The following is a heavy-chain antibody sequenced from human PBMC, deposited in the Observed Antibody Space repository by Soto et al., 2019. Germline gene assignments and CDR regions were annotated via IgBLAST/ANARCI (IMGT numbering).Heavy chain of an antibody. CDR1: GGTFSSYA. CDR3: ARNKERIMAGFS. J-gene: IGHJ5*02. D-gene: IGHD6-19*01. CDR2: NIPICGTA. Sequence: QVQLVQSGAEVKQPGSSVKVSCKASGGTFSSYAISWVRQAPGQGLEWMGGNIPICGTANYAQKFQGRITITADESTSTAYMEPSSVRSEDTAVYYCARNKERIMAGFSWGQGTLVTVSS. V-gene: IGHV1-69*01.